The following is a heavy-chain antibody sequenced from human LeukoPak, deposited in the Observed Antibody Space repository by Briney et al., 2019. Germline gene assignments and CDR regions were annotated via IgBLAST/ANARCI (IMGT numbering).Heavy chain of an antibody. Sequence: GGSLRLSCAASGFTFSSYSMNWVRQAPGKGLEWVSSISSSSSYIYYADSVKGRFTISRDNAKNSLYLQMNSLRAEDTAVYYCARDLGQYSPNWFDPWGQGTLVTVSS. V-gene: IGHV3-21*01. CDR3: ARDLGQYSPNWFDP. CDR2: ISSSSSYI. J-gene: IGHJ5*02. CDR1: GFTFSSYS. D-gene: IGHD2-15*01.